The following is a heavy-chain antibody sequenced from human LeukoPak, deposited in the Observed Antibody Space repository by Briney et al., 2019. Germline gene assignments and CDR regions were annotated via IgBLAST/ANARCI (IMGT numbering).Heavy chain of an antibody. V-gene: IGHV3-9*01. CDR2: IHWNSGYI. Sequence: PGGSLRLSCAASGFSLNCYAIHWVRQTPGKGLEWVLGIHWNSGYIAYGESARGRFTISRDNAKSSVYLQTNSLRPEGTALYFCTKALGCYNCVCHYYLDSWGQGALVTVSS. CDR1: GFSLNCYA. CDR3: TKALGCYNCVCHYYLDS. D-gene: IGHD3-16*01. J-gene: IGHJ4*02.